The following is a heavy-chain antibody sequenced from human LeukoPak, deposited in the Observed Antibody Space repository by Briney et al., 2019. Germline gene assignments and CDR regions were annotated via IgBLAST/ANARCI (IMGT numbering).Heavy chain of an antibody. J-gene: IGHJ5*02. CDR3: ARENEVPLAITGFDP. CDR2: ISPKNGCT. CDR1: GDTFTDYF. Sequence: GASVKVSCRTSGDTFTDYFVHWVRQAPGQGLEWMGYISPKNGCTVYAEKFQGRVTMTRDTSISTVYMEVNSLRSDDTAVYYCARENEVPLAITGFDPWGQGTLVTVSS. D-gene: IGHD1-20*01. V-gene: IGHV1-2*02.